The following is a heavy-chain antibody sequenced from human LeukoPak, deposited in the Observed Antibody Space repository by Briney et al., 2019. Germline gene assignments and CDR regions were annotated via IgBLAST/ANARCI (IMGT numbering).Heavy chain of an antibody. CDR2: INAGNGNT. J-gene: IGHJ4*02. CDR1: GYTFTSYA. Sequence: ASVKVSCKASGYTFTSYAMHWVRQAPGQRLEWMGWINAGNGNTKYSQEFQGRVTMTRDMSTSTVYMELSSLRSEDTAVYYCARSRTVPATPGYWGQGTLVTVSS. CDR3: ARSRTVPATPGY. D-gene: IGHD2-2*01. V-gene: IGHV1-3*03.